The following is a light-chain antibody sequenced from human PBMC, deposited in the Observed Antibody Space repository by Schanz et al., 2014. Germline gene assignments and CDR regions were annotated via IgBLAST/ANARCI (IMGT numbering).Light chain of an antibody. Sequence: QSVLTQPPSVSGAPGQRVTISCTGSSSNIGAGYDVHWYQHLPGTAPKLLIYGNNNRPSGVPDRFSVSKSGTSASLAISGLQSEDEADYCCATWDDSLNGWVFGGGTKLTVL. V-gene: IGLV1-40*01. CDR3: ATWDDSLNGWV. CDR2: GNN. J-gene: IGLJ3*02. CDR1: SSNIGAGYD.